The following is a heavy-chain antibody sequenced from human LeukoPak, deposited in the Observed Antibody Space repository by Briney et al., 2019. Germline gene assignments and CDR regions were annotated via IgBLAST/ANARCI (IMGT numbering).Heavy chain of an antibody. D-gene: IGHD7-27*01. J-gene: IGHJ4*02. CDR2: IKQDGSEE. CDR3: ARDYTGGWNDY. CDR1: GFIFKSYW. Sequence: PPGGSLRLSCAASGFIFKSYWMSWGRQAPGKGLEWVASIKQDGSEENYVDSVRGRFTISRDNTKNSLYLQMNSLRAEDTAVYYCARDYTGGWNDYWGQGTLVIVSS. V-gene: IGHV3-7*01.